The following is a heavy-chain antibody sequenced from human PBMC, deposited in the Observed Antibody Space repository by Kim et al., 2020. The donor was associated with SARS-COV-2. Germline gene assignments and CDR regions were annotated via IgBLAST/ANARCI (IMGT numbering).Heavy chain of an antibody. CDR3: VRDYSATFDY. CDR2: INGDGSST. CDR1: GFTFSSYW. J-gene: IGHJ4*02. V-gene: IGHV3-74*01. Sequence: GGSLRLSCAASGFTFSSYWMHWVRQAPDKGLVWISRINGDGSSTTYADSVKGRFTISRDNTKNTLYLQMNTLRAEDTAVYYCVRDYSATFDYWGQGTLVTVSS. D-gene: IGHD1-26*01.